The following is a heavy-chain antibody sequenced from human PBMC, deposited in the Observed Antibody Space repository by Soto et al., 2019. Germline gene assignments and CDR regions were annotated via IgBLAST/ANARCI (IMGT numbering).Heavy chain of an antibody. Sequence: SLGLSCTASGFTFGDYAMSWFRQAPGKGLEWVGFIRSKAYGGTTEYAASVKGRFTISRDDSKSIAYLQMNSLKTEDTAVYYCTRDLDSGYSSSWYDIYYGMDVWGQGTTVTVSS. D-gene: IGHD6-13*01. CDR3: TRDLDSGYSSSWYDIYYGMDV. CDR1: GFTFGDYA. V-gene: IGHV3-49*03. J-gene: IGHJ6*02. CDR2: IRSKAYGGTT.